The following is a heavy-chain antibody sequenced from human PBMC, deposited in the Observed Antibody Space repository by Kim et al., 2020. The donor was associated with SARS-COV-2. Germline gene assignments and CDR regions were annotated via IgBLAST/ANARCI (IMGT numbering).Heavy chain of an antibody. Sequence: YTNYSPSFQGHVTISADKSISTAYLQWSSLKASDTAMYYCASRLTGTRDYWGQGTLVTVSS. CDR2: YT. V-gene: IGHV5-10-1*01. J-gene: IGHJ4*02. D-gene: IGHD1-20*01. CDR3: ASRLTGTRDY.